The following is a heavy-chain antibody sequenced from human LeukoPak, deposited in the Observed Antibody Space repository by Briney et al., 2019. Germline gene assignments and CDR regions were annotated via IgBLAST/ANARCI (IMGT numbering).Heavy chain of an antibody. CDR3: TRDRGIQLEPFDY. D-gene: IGHD5-18*01. V-gene: IGHV3-49*03. CDR2: IRSKAYGGTT. CDR1: GFTFGDYA. J-gene: IGHJ4*02. Sequence: GGSLRLSCAASGFTFGDYAMSWFRQAPGKGLEWVGLIRSKAYGGTTEYAASVKGRFAISRDDSKSIAYLQMNSLKTEDTAVYYCTRDRGIQLEPFDYWGQGTLVTVSS.